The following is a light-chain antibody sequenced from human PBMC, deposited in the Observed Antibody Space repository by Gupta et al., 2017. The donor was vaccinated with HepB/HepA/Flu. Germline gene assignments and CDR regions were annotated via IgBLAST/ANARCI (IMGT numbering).Light chain of an antibody. Sequence: DIQLTQSPSSLSASVGDRVTITCRVSQSISSYLNWYRQKPGKVPKLLIYSASNLQSGVPSRFSGSGSGTDFTLTISSLQPEDVATDYGQRTYNAPCSFGQGTKLEIK. CDR3: QRTYNAPCS. V-gene: IGKV1-37*01. CDR2: SAS. CDR1: QSISSY. J-gene: IGKJ2*04.